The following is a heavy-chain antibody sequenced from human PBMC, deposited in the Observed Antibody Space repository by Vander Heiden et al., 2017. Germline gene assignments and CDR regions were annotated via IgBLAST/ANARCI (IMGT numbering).Heavy chain of an antibody. J-gene: IGHJ4*02. CDR2: IRGSGGST. CDR3: YVWGSYRPDY. V-gene: IGHV3-23*01. D-gene: IGHD3-16*02. CDR1: GFTFSSYA. Sequence: EVQLLESGGGLVQPGGSLRLSCAASGFTFSSYAMSWVRQAPGKGLEWVSAIRGSGGSTYYADSVKGRFTISRDNSKNTLYLQMNSLRAEDTAVYYCYVWGSYRPDYWGQGTLVTVSS.